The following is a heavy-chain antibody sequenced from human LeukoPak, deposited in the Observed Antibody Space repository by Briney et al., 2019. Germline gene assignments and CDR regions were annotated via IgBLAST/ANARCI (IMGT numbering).Heavy chain of an antibody. J-gene: IGHJ4*02. CDR2: ITASGTAM. V-gene: IGHV3-48*02. Sequence: GGSLRLSCAASGFTFSSYSMNWVRQAPGKGLEWVSHITASGTAMFYADSVKGRFSISRDNAKNSLYLQMNSLRDEDTAVYYCASSGSYRFDYWGQGTLVTVSS. CDR1: GFTFSSYS. D-gene: IGHD1-26*01. CDR3: ASSGSYRFDY.